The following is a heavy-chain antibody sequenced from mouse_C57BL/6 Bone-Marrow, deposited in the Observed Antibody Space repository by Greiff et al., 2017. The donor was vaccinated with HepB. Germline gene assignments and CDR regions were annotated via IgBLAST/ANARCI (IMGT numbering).Heavy chain of an antibody. CDR3: ARQGDGASFDY. V-gene: IGHV5-6*02. D-gene: IGHD2-3*01. Sequence: DVKLVESGGDLVKPGGSLKLSCAASGFTFSSYGMSWVRQTPDKRLEWVATISSGGSYNYYPDSVKGRFTISRDNAKNTLYLQMSSLKSEDTAMYYCARQGDGASFDYWGQGTTLTVSS. CDR2: ISSGGSYN. CDR1: GFTFSSYG. J-gene: IGHJ2*01.